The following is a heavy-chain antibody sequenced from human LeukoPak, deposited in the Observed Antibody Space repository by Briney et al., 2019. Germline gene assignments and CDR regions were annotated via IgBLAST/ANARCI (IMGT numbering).Heavy chain of an antibody. J-gene: IGHJ6*03. Sequence: SETLSLTCTVSGGSISSSSYYWGWIRQPPGKGLEWIGSIYHSGSTYYNPSLQSRVTISVDTSKNQFSLKVSSLTAADTAVYYCARHSQYSHMHVWGKGTTVTVSS. CDR3: ARHSQYSHMHV. CDR1: GGSISSSSYY. CDR2: IYHSGST. V-gene: IGHV4-39*01.